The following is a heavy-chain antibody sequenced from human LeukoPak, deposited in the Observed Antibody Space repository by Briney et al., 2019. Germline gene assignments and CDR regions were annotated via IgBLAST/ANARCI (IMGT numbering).Heavy chain of an antibody. D-gene: IGHD3-9*01. CDR3: ARGGYILTANWFDP. J-gene: IGHJ5*02. Sequence: GGSLRLSCAASGFTFINAWMSWIRQAPGKGLEWVSSISSSGSTIYYADSVKGRFTTSRDNAKNSLYLQMNSLRAEDTAVYYCARGGYILTANWFDPWGQGTLVTVSS. CDR1: GFTFINAW. CDR2: ISSSGSTI. V-gene: IGHV3-11*01.